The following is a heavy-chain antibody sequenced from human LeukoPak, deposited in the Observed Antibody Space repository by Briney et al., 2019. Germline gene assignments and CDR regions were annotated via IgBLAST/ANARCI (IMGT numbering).Heavy chain of an antibody. CDR2: INHSGST. D-gene: IGHD2-2*01. CDR1: GGSFSGYY. Sequence: SETLSLTCAVYGGSFSGYYWSWIRQPPGKGLEWIGEINHSGSTNYNPSLKSRDTISVDTSKNQFSLKLSSVTAADTAVYYCALGNCPTTSCYPGVAFDIWGQGIMVTVSS. CDR3: ALGNCPTTSCYPGVAFDI. V-gene: IGHV4-34*01. J-gene: IGHJ3*02.